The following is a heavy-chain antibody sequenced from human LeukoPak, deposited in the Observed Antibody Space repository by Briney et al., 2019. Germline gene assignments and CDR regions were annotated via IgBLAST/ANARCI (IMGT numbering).Heavy chain of an antibody. CDR3: GSGYYSSMLDY. CDR2: IYYSGST. V-gene: IGHV4-31*02. D-gene: IGHD3-22*01. Sequence: SWIRQHPGKGLEWIGYIYYSGSTYYNPSLKSRVTISVDTSKNQFSLKLSSVTAADTAVYYCGSGYYSSMLDYWGQGTLVTVSS. J-gene: IGHJ4*02.